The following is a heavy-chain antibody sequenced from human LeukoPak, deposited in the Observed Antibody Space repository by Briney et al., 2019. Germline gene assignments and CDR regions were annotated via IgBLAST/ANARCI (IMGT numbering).Heavy chain of an antibody. D-gene: IGHD3-10*01. CDR1: GFTFSNSW. CDR2: IKEDGSDK. CDR3: AKDQALWFGELLYYFDY. Sequence: PGGSLRLSCLASGFTFSNSWMTWVRQAPGRGLEWVANIKEDGSDKQYVDSVRGRFTISRDNSKNTLYLQMNSLRAEDTAVYYCAKDQALWFGELLYYFDYWGQGTLVTVSS. V-gene: IGHV3-7*01. J-gene: IGHJ4*02.